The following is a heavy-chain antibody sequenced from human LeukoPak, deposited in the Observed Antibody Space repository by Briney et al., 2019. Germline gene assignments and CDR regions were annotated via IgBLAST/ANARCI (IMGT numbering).Heavy chain of an antibody. CDR2: ITTTGSSI. Sequence: PWGSLRLSCTASGFTFSDHSMNWVRQAPGKGLEWISYITTTGSSIYYADSVRGRFTISRDNARNSLYLQMNSLRAEDTATYYCAGDPGVRDSWYYFVYWGQGALVTVP. V-gene: IGHV3-48*01. CDR3: AGDPGVRDSWYYFVY. D-gene: IGHD2-21*01. J-gene: IGHJ4*02. CDR1: GFTFSDHS.